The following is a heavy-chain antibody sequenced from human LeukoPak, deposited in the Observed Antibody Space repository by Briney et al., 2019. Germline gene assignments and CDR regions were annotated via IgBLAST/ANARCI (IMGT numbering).Heavy chain of an antibody. J-gene: IGHJ4*02. V-gene: IGHV4-59*01. D-gene: IGHD3-10*01. Sequence: SETLSLTCTVSGGSISSYYWNWIRQPPGKGLEWIGYIYYSGSTNYNPSLKSRVTISVDTSKNQFSLNLTSVTAADTAVYYCARETMVRGVRSLDYWGQGTLVTVSS. CDR3: ARETMVRGVRSLDY. CDR1: GGSISSYY. CDR2: IYYSGST.